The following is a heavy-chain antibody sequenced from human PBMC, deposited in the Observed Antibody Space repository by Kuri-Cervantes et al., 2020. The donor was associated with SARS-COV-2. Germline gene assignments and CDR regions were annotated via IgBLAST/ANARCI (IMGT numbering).Heavy chain of an antibody. V-gene: IGHV7-4-1*02. CDR1: GYTFTSYA. CDR3: ARRGGITMVRGVMKH. D-gene: IGHD3-10*01. CDR2: INTNTGNS. Sequence: ASVKVSCKASGYTFTSYAMNWVRQAPGQGLEWMGWINTNTGNSTYAQGFTGRFVFSLDTSVSTAYLQISSLKAEDTAVYYCARRGGITMVRGVMKHWGQGTLVTVSS. J-gene: IGHJ1*01.